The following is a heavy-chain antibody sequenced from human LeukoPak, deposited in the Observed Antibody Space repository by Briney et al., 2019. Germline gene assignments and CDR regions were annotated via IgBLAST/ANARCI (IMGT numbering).Heavy chain of an antibody. Sequence: SVKVYCEASGGTFSSCAISWVRPAPGQGLEWMRGIIPIFGTANYAQKFQGRVTITADESTSTAYMELSSLRSGDTAVYYCARAGGGRFLEWLPFDYWGQGTLVTVSS. D-gene: IGHD3-3*01. CDR2: IIPIFGTA. J-gene: IGHJ4*02. CDR3: ARAGGGRFLEWLPFDY. CDR1: GGTFSSCA. V-gene: IGHV1-69*13.